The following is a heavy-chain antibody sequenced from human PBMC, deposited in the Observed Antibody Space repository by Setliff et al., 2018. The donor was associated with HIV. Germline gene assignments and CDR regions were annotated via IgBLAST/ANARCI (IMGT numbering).Heavy chain of an antibody. J-gene: IGHJ4*02. CDR1: GGSISSGTSY. CDR3: ARHWSTVAFDY. D-gene: IGHD3-3*01. Sequence: SETLSLTCTVSGGSISSGTSYWSWIRQPAGKGLEWIGSIYHSGSAYYNPSLKSRVTISVGTPKNQFSLKVKSVTAADTAIYYCARHWSTVAFDYWGRGTLVTVSS. V-gene: IGHV4-39*01. CDR2: IYHSGSA.